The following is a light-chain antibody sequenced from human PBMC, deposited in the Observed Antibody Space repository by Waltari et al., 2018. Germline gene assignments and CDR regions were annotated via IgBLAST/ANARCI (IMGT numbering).Light chain of an antibody. CDR1: SLRTSY. CDR2: GKD. CDR3: SSRNGRANQVV. V-gene: IGLV3-19*01. J-gene: IGLJ3*02. Sequence: SSELTQDPAVSVAFGQTVRFTCQGDSLRTSYASWYQVKPGQAPGLVICGKDKRPSGIPDRISGYSSGTTSSLTITGAQAEDEADYYCSSRNGRANQVVFAGGTKVTVL.